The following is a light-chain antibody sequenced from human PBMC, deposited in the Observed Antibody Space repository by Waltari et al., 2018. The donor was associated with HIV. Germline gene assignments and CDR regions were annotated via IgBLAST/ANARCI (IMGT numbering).Light chain of an antibody. CDR2: KAS. CDR1: QSISYW. CDR3: QQYNDYPLT. J-gene: IGKJ1*01. V-gene: IGKV1-5*03. Sequence: DIQMTQSPSILSASVGDRVTITCRASQSISYWLAWYQQKPGKAPKLLINKASNLESGVPSRISGSGSGTEFTLTINNLQSDDFATYYCQQYNDYPLTFGQGTKVEVK.